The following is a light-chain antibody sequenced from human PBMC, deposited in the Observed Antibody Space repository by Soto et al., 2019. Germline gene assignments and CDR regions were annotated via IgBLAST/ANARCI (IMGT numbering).Light chain of an antibody. Sequence: QSALAQPASVSGSPGQSITISCTGTSSDVGAYDAVSWYQQHPGKAPQVIIYRGTKRPSGVSTRCSGSVSGKTASLTVSGLQAEDEAEYFFCSSAPESNDVFGTGTKLTVL. CDR3: CSSAPESNDV. CDR2: RGT. CDR1: SSDVGAYDA. V-gene: IGLV2-23*01. J-gene: IGLJ1*01.